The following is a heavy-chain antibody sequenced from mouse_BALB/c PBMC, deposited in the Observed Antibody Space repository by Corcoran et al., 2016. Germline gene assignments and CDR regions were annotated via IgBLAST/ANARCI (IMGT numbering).Heavy chain of an antibody. CDR2: INTYTGEP. D-gene: IGHD2-10*01. J-gene: IGHJ3*01. Sequence: QIQLVQSGPELKKPGATVKISCKASGYTFTNYGMNWVKQAPGKGLKWMGWINTYTGEPTYADDFKGRFAFSSETSASTAYLQINNLKNEDTATYFCARSLQDAYWGQGTLVTVSA. CDR3: ARSLQDAY. CDR1: GYTFTNYG. V-gene: IGHV9-3-1*01.